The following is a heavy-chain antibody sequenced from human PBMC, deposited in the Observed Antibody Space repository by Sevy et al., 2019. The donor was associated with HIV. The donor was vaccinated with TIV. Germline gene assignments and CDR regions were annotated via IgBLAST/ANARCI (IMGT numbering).Heavy chain of an antibody. Sequence: SETLSLTCAVSGASITSYYWNWIRQSPGKGLEWIAYVYHSGTTSYNPSLKSLVSISLDTSRKPFSLTLYSVTAADTAIYYCARVRRRPPVVDSNWYFDVWGRGTLVTVST. J-gene: IGHJ2*01. CDR2: VYHSGTT. D-gene: IGHD3-22*01. CDR3: ARVRRRPPVVDSNWYFDV. V-gene: IGHV4-59*12. CDR1: GASITSYY.